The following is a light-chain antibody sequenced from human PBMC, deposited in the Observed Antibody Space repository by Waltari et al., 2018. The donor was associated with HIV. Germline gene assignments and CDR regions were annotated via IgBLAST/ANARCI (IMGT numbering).Light chain of an antibody. CDR1: SSDVGGYNY. CDR3: SSYTSSRSYV. Sequence: QSALTQPASVSGSPGQSITISCTGTSSDVGGYNYVSWSQQHPGKAPNLMIYAVSNRPTGVSNRFSGSKSGNTTSLTISGLQAEDEADYYCSSYTSSRSYVFGTGTRVTV. J-gene: IGLJ1*01. V-gene: IGLV2-14*03. CDR2: AVS.